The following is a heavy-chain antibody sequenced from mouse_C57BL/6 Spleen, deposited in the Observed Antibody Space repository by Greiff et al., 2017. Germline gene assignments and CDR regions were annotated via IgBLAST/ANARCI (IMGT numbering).Heavy chain of an antibody. D-gene: IGHD4-1*01. CDR2: IRSKSNNYAT. CDR1: GFSFNTYA. V-gene: IGHV10-1*01. Sequence: EVHLVESGGGLVQPKGSLKLSCAASGFSFNTYAMNWVRQAPGKGLEWVARIRSKSNNYATYYADSVKDRFTISRDDSESMLYLQMNNLKTEDTAMYYCVRHAAWGMDYWGQGTSVTVSS. J-gene: IGHJ4*01. CDR3: VRHAAWGMDY.